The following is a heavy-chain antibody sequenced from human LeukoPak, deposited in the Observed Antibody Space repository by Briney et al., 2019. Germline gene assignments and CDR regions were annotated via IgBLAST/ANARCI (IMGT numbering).Heavy chain of an antibody. CDR3: AKDRSPYSSSLYFDY. CDR1: GLTFSSYV. V-gene: IGHV3-23*01. Sequence: PGGSLRLSCAVSGLTFSSYVMSWVRQAPGKGLEWVSGISGGGGSTYYADSVKGRFTISRDNSKTTLYLQMNSLRAEDTAVYYCAKDRSPYSSSLYFDYWGQGTLVTVSS. CDR2: ISGGGGST. D-gene: IGHD6-13*01. J-gene: IGHJ4*02.